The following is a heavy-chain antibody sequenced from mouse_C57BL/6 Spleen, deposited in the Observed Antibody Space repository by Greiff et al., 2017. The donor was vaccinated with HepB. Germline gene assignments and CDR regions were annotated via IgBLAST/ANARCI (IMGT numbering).Heavy chain of an antibody. Sequence: DVQLVESGGGLVKPGGSLKLSCAASGFTFSDYGMHWVRQAPEKGLEWVAYISSGSSTIYYADTVKGRFTISRDNAKNTLFLQMTSLRSEDTAMYYCARGDYGSSYHYWYFDVWGTGTTVTVSS. CDR1: GFTFSDYG. CDR2: ISSGSSTI. CDR3: ARGDYGSSYHYWYFDV. V-gene: IGHV5-17*01. J-gene: IGHJ1*03. D-gene: IGHD1-1*01.